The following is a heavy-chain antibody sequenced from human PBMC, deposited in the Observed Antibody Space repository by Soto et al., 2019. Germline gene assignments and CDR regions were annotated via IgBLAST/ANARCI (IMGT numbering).Heavy chain of an antibody. CDR3: ARGSTYYYYGMDV. V-gene: IGHV3-33*01. CDR2: IWYDGSKK. J-gene: IGHJ6*02. CDR1: GFTFSSYG. Sequence: QVQLVESGGGVVQPGRSLRLSCAASGFTFSSYGMHWVRQAPGKGLEWVAVIWYDGSKKYYADSVKGRFTISRDNSKNTLYRQMNSLRAEDTAVYYCARGSTYYYYGMDVWGQGTTVTVSS.